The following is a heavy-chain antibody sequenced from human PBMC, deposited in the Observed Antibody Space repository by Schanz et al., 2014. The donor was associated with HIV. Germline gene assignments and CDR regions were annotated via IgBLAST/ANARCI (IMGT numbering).Heavy chain of an antibody. CDR1: GYTFTNYG. J-gene: IGHJ4*02. CDR2: ISAYNGNT. V-gene: IGHV1-18*01. D-gene: IGHD3-22*01. Sequence: QVYLVQSGTEVKKPGASVKVSCKASGYTFTNYGITWVRQAPGQGLEWMGWISAYNGNTNYAQNLQGRVTMTTDTFTSTAYMELRSLRSDETAVYYCARDSTDYYDSSGYQYWGQGTLVTVSS. CDR3: ARDSTDYYDSSGYQY.